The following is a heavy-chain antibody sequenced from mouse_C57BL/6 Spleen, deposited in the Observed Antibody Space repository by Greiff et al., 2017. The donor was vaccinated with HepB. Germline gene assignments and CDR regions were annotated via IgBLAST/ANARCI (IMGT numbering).Heavy chain of an antibody. CDR3: ARRYYGKGYWYFDV. Sequence: EVQLVESGGGLVKPGGSLKLSCAASGFTFSDYGMHWVRQAPEKGLEWVAYISSGSSTIYYADTVKGRFTISRDNAKNTLFLQMTSLRSEDTAMYYCARRYYGKGYWYFDVWGTGTTVTVSS. V-gene: IGHV5-17*01. CDR2: ISSGSSTI. CDR1: GFTFSDYG. J-gene: IGHJ1*03. D-gene: IGHD2-1*01.